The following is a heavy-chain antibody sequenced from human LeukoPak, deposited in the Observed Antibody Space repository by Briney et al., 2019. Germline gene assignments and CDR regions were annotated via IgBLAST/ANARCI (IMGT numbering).Heavy chain of an antibody. Sequence: SGGSLRLSCAASGFTFSSYTMNWLRQPPGKGLEYIGSIYYSGNTYYNPSLKSRVTISVDTSKNQFSLKLSSVTAADTAVYYCAREQLHCSGGSCYFYFWDYWGQGTLVTVSS. CDR1: GFTFSSYT. D-gene: IGHD2-15*01. CDR2: IYYSGNT. V-gene: IGHV4-39*07. CDR3: AREQLHCSGGSCYFYFWDY. J-gene: IGHJ4*02.